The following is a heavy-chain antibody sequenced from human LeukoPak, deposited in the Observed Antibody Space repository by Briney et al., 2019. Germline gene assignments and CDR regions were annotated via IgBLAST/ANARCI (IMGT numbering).Heavy chain of an antibody. CDR1: GYTFTSYY. V-gene: IGHV1-2*02. Sequence: ASVKVSCKASGYTFTSYYMHWVRQAPGQGLEWMGWINPNSGGTNYAQKFQGRVTMTRDTSISTAYMELSRLRSDDTAVYYCARGSWGLLWWNVGFDPWGQGTLVTVSS. CDR2: INPNSGGT. CDR3: ARGSWGLLWWNVGFDP. D-gene: IGHD2-21*01. J-gene: IGHJ5*02.